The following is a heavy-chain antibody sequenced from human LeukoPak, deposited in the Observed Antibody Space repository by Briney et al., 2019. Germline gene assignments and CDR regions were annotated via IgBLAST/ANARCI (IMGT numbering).Heavy chain of an antibody. CDR3: ARPGYYDSSGYLNTDDY. V-gene: IGHV5-51*01. Sequence: GESLKISCKGSGYNFNTYWVAWVRQLPGKGLEWMGIIRPMNSDVRYSPSFQGQVTISADKSISTAYLQWSSLKASDTAMYYCARPGYYDSSGYLNTDDYWGQGTLVTVSS. D-gene: IGHD3-22*01. CDR1: GYNFNTYW. CDR2: IRPMNSDV. J-gene: IGHJ4*02.